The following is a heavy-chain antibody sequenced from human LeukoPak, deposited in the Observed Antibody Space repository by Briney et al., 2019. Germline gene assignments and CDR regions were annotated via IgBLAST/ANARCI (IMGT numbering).Heavy chain of an antibody. Sequence: GGSLRLSCAASGFTFSNYWMHWVRQAPGKGLVWVSRINSDGSSTSYADSVKGRFTISRDNAKNSLFLQMNSLGAEDTAVYYCARGTSGNYDYWGQGTLVTVSS. J-gene: IGHJ4*02. CDR3: ARGTSGNYDY. D-gene: IGHD3-10*01. CDR2: INSDGSST. CDR1: GFTFSNYW. V-gene: IGHV3-74*01.